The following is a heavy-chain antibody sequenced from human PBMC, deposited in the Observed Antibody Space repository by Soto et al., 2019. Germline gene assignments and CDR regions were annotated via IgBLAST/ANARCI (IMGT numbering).Heavy chain of an antibody. CDR1: GGSISSGGYS. D-gene: IGHD4-17*01. CDR3: ATGGVTTFDY. J-gene: IGHJ4*02. CDR2: IYHSGST. V-gene: IGHV4-30-2*05. Sequence: SETLSLTCAVSGGSISSGGYSWSWIRQPPGKGLEWIGYIYHSGSTYYNPSLKSRVTISVDTSKNQFSLKLSSVTAADTAVYYCATGGVTTFDYWGQGTLVTVSS.